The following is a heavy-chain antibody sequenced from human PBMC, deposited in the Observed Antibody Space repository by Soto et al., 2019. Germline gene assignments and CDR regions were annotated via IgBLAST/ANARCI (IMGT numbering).Heavy chain of an antibody. V-gene: IGHV3-74*01. CDR3: ARGTVRDHDVGDN. J-gene: IGHJ4*02. CDR1: GFTFSTYW. CDR2: MSSDGSST. Sequence: EVQLVESGGDLVQPGGSLRLSCAASGFTFSTYWMHWVRQVPGKGPEWVSRMSSDGSSTAYADSVRGRFIISRDNAKTTLYLQMNSLRGDDTAVYYCARGTVRDHDVGDNWGLATVVAVSS.